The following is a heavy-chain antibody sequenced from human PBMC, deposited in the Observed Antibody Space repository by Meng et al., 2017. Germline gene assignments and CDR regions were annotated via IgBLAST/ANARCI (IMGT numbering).Heavy chain of an antibody. D-gene: IGHD3-9*01. CDR1: GFTLSGSY. J-gene: IGHJ4*02. CDR2: IYSGGNT. Sequence: GESLKISCVASGFTLSGSYMSWVRQAPGKGLEWVSVIYSGGNTYYADSVRGRFTTSRDNSKSTLFLQMNSLRREDTAVYYCASAGYYNYFENWGQGTLVTVSS. V-gene: IGHV3-66*02. CDR3: ASAGYYNYFEN.